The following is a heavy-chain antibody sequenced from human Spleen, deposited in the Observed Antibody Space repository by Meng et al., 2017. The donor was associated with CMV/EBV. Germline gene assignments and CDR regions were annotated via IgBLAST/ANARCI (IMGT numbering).Heavy chain of an antibody. J-gene: IGHJ6*02. CDR3: ARNPNKSQRNEPYAMDV. D-gene: IGHD1/OR15-1a*01. Sequence: ASVKVSCKASGYTFTSYDINWVRQATGQGLEWMGWISLNSGGTNYAQKFQDRVTLTRDTSIRTAYMELSRLRSDDTAVYYCARNPNKSQRNEPYAMDVWGQGTTVTVSS. CDR1: GYTFTSYD. CDR2: ISLNSGGT. V-gene: IGHV1-2*02.